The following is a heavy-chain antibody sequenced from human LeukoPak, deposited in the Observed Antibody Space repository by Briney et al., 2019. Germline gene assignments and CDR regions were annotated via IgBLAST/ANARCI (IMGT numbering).Heavy chain of an antibody. CDR1: GGTFSSYA. J-gene: IGHJ4*02. Sequence: SVKVSCKASGGTFSSYAISWVRQAPGQGLEWMGGIIPIFGTANYAQKFQGRVTITADESTSTAYMELSSLRSEDTAVYYRAKDRFTRPYYFDYWGQGTLVTVSS. V-gene: IGHV1-69*13. D-gene: IGHD3-16*02. CDR3: AKDRFTRPYYFDY. CDR2: IIPIFGTA.